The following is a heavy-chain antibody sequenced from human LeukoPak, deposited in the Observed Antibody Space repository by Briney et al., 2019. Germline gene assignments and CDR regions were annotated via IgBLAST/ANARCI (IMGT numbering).Heavy chain of an antibody. V-gene: IGHV3-11*01. CDR3: ARRTRSGTRFDY. D-gene: IGHD3/OR15-3a*01. CDR2: ITSDGTTA. Sequence: GGSLRLSCAASGFTFSDYYMSWIRQAPGKGLEWVAYITSDGTTADYADSVQGRFTVSRDNAKSSLYLQMNSLRAEDTAVYYCARRTRSGTRFDYWGQGTLVIVSA. CDR1: GFTFSDYY. J-gene: IGHJ4*02.